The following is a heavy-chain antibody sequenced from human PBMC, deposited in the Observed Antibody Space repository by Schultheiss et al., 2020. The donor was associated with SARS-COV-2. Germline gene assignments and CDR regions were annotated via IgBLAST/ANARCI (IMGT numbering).Heavy chain of an antibody. D-gene: IGHD4-17*01. V-gene: IGHV1-2*02. CDR2: INPNSGGT. CDR3: AREWGGTVTTTNWFDP. CDR1: GYTFTGYY. Sequence: ASVKVSCKASGYTFTGYYMHWVRQAPGQGLEWMGWINPNSGGTNYAQKFQGRVTMTRDTSISTAYMELSRLRSDDTAVYYFAREWGGTVTTTNWFDPWGQGALVTVSS. J-gene: IGHJ5*02.